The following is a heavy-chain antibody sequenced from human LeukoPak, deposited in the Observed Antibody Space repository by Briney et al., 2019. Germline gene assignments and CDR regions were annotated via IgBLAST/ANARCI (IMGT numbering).Heavy chain of an antibody. V-gene: IGHV1-69*13. CDR1: GGTFSSYA. J-gene: IGHJ6*02. CDR2: IIPIFGTA. Sequence: GASVNVSCKASGGTFSSYAISWVRQAPGQGLEWMGGIIPIFGTANYAQKFQGRVTITADESTSTAYMELSSLRSEDTAVYYCAREVGDTAMVTYYGMDVWGQGTTVTVSS. CDR3: AREVGDTAMVTYYGMDV. D-gene: IGHD5-18*01.